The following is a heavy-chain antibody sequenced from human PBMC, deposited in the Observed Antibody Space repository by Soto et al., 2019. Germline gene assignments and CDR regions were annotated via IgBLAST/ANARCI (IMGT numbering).Heavy chain of an antibody. CDR2: IKSKTEGGTT. CDR3: KTELWFGELCVDY. D-gene: IGHD3-10*01. Sequence: EAPLVESGGGLVEPGGSLRLSCAASGSTFSHAWMNWVRQAPGKGLAVVGRIKSKTEGGTTDYAAPVKGRFTIPRDDSKDILYLQMNSLKTEDTAVYYCKTELWFGELCVDYWGQGTLVTVSS. CDR1: GSTFSHAW. J-gene: IGHJ4*02. V-gene: IGHV3-15*07.